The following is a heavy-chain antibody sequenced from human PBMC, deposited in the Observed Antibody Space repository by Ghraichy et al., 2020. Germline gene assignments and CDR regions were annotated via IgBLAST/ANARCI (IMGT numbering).Heavy chain of an antibody. J-gene: IGHJ4*01. CDR1: GDSVTSYY. CDR3: ARGSAGASLW. CDR2: ISDNGHP. Sequence: SETLSLICAVSGDSVTSYYWSWIRQSPVRGLEWIGYISDNGHPKYNPSLSSRVTISHDSSNNQISLKVTSITASDAAMYYCARGSAGASLWWGQGTLVAVSS. V-gene: IGHV4-59*02. D-gene: IGHD2-21*01.